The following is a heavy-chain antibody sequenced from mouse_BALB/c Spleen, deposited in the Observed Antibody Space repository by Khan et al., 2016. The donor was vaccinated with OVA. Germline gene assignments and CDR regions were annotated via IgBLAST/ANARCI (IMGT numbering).Heavy chain of an antibody. CDR1: GYTFTSYW. CDR2: IGPGSSNA. V-gene: IGHV1S41*01. CDR3: ASENYYGRDCYDMDY. Sequence: DLVKPGASVKLSCKASGYTFTSYWINWIKQRPGQGLEWIGRIGPGSSNAYYNDMFKGKATLTVDTSSNTAYIQLSSLSSEDSAVYFCASENYYGRDCYDMDYWGQGASVTVSA. J-gene: IGHJ4*01. D-gene: IGHD1-1*01.